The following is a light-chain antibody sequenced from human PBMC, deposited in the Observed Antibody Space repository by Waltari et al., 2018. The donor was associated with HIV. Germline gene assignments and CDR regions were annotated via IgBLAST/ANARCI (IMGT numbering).Light chain of an antibody. CDR1: QSVSSN. CDR2: GAS. V-gene: IGKV3-15*01. J-gene: IGKJ1*01. Sequence: IVLTQSPGTLSLSPGERATLSCRTSQSVSSNLAWYQQKPGQAPRLLIYGASIRATGIPARFSGSGSGTEFTLTISSLQSEDFAVYYCQQYNNWLRTFGQGTKVEIK. CDR3: QQYNNWLRT.